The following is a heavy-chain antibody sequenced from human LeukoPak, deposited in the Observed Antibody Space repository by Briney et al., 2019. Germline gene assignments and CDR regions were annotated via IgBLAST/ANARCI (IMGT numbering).Heavy chain of an antibody. CDR1: GFTVSTNY. CDR3: ARGTVVATPTFDY. J-gene: IGHJ4*02. CDR2: VYSGGSS. V-gene: IGHV3-53*01. D-gene: IGHD2-15*01. Sequence: GGSLRLSCAASGFTVSTNYMSWVRQAPGKGLEWVSIVYSGGSSYYADSVKGRFTISRDNSKNTLYLQMNSLRAEDTAVYYCARGTVVATPTFDYWGQGTLVTVSS.